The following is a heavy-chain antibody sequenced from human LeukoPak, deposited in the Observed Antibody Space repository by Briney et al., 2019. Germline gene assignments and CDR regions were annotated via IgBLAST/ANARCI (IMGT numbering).Heavy chain of an antibody. J-gene: IGHJ3*02. V-gene: IGHV3-30*02. CDR3: AKGGDYGDFSHDAFDI. CDR2: IRYDGSNK. Sequence: GGSLRLSCAASGFTFNSFAMNWVRQAPGKGLEWVAFIRYDGSNKYYADSVKGRFTISRDNSKNTLYLQMNSLRAEDTAVYYCAKGGDYGDFSHDAFDIWGQGTMVTVSS. CDR1: GFTFNSFA. D-gene: IGHD4-17*01.